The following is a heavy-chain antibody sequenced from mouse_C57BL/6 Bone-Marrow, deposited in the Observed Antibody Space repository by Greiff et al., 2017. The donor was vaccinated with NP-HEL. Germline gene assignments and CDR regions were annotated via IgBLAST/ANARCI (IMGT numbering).Heavy chain of an antibody. Sequence: VQLQQSGPELVKPGASVKLSCKASGYAFSSYWMNWVKQRPGQGLEWIGRIYPGDGDTNYNGKFKGKATLTADKSSSTAYMQLSSLTSEDSAVYYCAKGDYYGSSYFAYGGRGNLITVSA. D-gene: IGHD1-1*01. J-gene: IGHJ3*01. V-gene: IGHV1-82*01. CDR1: GYAFSSYW. CDR3: AKGDYYGSSYFAY. CDR2: IYPGDGDT.